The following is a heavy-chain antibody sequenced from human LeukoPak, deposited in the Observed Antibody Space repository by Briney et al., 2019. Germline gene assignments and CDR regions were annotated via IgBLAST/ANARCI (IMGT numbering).Heavy chain of an antibody. CDR1: GGSFSGYY. CDR3: ARRVRAGTTRYYYYYMDV. CDR2: INHSGST. D-gene: IGHD1-7*01. Sequence: SETLSLTCAVYGGSFSGYYWSWIRQPPGKGLEWIGEINHSGSTNYNPSLKSRVTISVDTSKNQFSLKLSSVTAADTAVYYCARRVRAGTTRYYYYYMDVWGKGTTVTVSS. J-gene: IGHJ6*03. V-gene: IGHV4-34*01.